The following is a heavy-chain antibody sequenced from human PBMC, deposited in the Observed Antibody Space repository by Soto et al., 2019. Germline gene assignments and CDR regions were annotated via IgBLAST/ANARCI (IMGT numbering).Heavy chain of an antibody. CDR3: ASLGYCSSTSCRKFKPTYGMDV. CDR1: AFTCSGSA. CDR2: ISYDGSNK. J-gene: IGHJ6*02. Sequence: XGSLGLSCAPPAFTCSGSAMHGVRQAPGKGLVRVEVISYDGSNKYYADSVKGRFTISRDNSKNTLYLERNSVRAEDTAVYYCASLGYCSSTSCRKFKPTYGMDVWGQGATVTVSS. V-gene: IGHV3-30*08. D-gene: IGHD2-2*01.